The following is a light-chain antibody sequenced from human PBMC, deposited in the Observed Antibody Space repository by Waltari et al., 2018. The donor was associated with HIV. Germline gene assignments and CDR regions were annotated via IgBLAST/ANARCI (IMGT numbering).Light chain of an antibody. V-gene: IGLV1-44*01. Sequence: QSVLTQPPSASGTPGQRVTISCSGSSPNIGTNSVNWYQQLPGTAPKLLIYSNNQRPSRVPDRFSGSKSGTSASLAISGLQSEDEADYFCAAWDDSLNGPVFGGGTKLTVL. J-gene: IGLJ3*02. CDR3: AAWDDSLNGPV. CDR2: SNN. CDR1: SPNIGTNS.